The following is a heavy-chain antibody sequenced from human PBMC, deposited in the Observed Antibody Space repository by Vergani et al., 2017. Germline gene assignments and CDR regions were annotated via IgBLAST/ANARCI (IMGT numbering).Heavy chain of an antibody. V-gene: IGHV4-59*01. J-gene: IGHJ4*02. D-gene: IGHD5-18*01. CDR1: GGSISSYY. CDR3: ARGYSYGSFDY. CDR2: IYYSGST. Sequence: QVQLQESGPGLVKPSETLSLTCTVSGGSISSYYWSWIRPPPGKGLEWIGYIYYSGSTNYNPSLKSRVTISVDTSKNQFSLKLSSVTAADTAVYYCARGYSYGSFDYWGQGTLVTVSS.